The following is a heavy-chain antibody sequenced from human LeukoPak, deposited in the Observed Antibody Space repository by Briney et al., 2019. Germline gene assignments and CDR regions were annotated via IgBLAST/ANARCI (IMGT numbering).Heavy chain of an antibody. V-gene: IGHV3-21*01. Sequence: GGSLRLSCAASGFTFSSYSMNWVRQAPGKGLEWVSSISSSSSYIYYADSVKGRFTTSRDNAKNSLYLQMNGLRAEDTAVYYCASNYYDSSGYPDAFDIWGQGTMVTVSS. CDR2: ISSSSSYI. J-gene: IGHJ3*02. D-gene: IGHD3-22*01. CDR3: ASNYYDSSGYPDAFDI. CDR1: GFTFSSYS.